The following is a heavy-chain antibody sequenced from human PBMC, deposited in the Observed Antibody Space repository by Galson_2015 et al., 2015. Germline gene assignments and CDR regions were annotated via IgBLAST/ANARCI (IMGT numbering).Heavy chain of an antibody. D-gene: IGHD3-3*01. CDR1: GYTFTSYA. CDR2: INAGNGNT. CDR3: ARVSDFWSGYYYNYYYGMDV. Sequence: SVKVSCKASGYTFTSYAMHWVRQAPGQRLEWMGWINAGNGNTKYSQKFQGRVTITRDTSASTAYMELSSLRSEDTAVYYCARVSDFWSGYYYNYYYGMDVWGQGTTVTVSS. V-gene: IGHV1-3*01. J-gene: IGHJ6*02.